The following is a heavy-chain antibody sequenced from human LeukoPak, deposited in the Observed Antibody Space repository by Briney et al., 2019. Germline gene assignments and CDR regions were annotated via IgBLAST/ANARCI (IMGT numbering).Heavy chain of an antibody. D-gene: IGHD2-2*02. CDR2: ISTGSTYI. V-gene: IGHV3-21*01. Sequence: GSLRLSCAASGFTFSSHSMNWVRQAPGKGLEWVSSISTGSTYIYYADSVKGRFTISRDNAKNSLYLQMNSLRAEDTAVYYCAKGAAAITYFDYWGQGTLVTVSS. CDR1: GFTFSSHS. CDR3: AKGAAAITYFDY. J-gene: IGHJ4*02.